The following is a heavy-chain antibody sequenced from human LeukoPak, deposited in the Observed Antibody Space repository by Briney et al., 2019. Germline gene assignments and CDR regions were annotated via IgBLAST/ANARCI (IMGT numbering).Heavy chain of an antibody. Sequence: GGSLRLSCTASGFTFSSYSMTWVRQAPGKGLEWVSSISSSSSYIYYADSVEGRFTISRDNAKNSLYLQMDSLRAEDTAVYYCARDRGVVPTFFDYWGQGTLVPVSS. CDR3: ARDRGVVPTFFDY. CDR1: GFTFSSYS. D-gene: IGHD3-3*01. CDR2: ISSSSSYI. V-gene: IGHV3-21*01. J-gene: IGHJ4*02.